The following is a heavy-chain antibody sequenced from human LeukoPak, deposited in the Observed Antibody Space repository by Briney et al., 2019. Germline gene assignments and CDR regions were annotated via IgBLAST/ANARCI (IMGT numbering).Heavy chain of an antibody. CDR1: GFTFSTYW. V-gene: IGHV3-74*01. J-gene: IGHJ4*02. Sequence: GGSLRLSCAASGFTFSTYWMHWVRQAPGKGLVWVSHINSDGSSTSYADSVKGRFTISRDNAKNTLYLQMNSLRAEDTAIYYCAKERKLLPFDCRGQGTLVTVSS. D-gene: IGHD4-23*01. CDR3: AKERKLLPFDC. CDR2: INSDGSST.